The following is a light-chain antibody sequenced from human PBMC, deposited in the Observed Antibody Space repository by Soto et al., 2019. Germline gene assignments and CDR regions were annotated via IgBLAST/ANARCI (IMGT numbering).Light chain of an antibody. CDR3: QQYGSSGT. Sequence: PGERATLSCRASQSVSSYLVWYQQKVGQAPRLLIYDASNGATGIPDRFSGSGSGTDFTLTISRLEPEDFAVYYCQQYGSSGTFGQGTKVDIK. CDR1: QSVSSY. V-gene: IGKV3-20*01. J-gene: IGKJ1*01. CDR2: DAS.